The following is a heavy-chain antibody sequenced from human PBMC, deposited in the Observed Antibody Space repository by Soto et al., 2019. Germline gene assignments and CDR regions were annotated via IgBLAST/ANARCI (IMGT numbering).Heavy chain of an antibody. Sequence: ASVKVSCKVSGYTLTELSMHWVRQAPGKGLEWMGGFDPEDGETICAQKFQGRVTMTEDTSTDTAYMELSSLRSEDTAVYYCATLRWRARGYYYYGMDVWGQGTTVTVSS. V-gene: IGHV1-24*01. CDR1: GYTLTELS. CDR3: ATLRWRARGYYYYGMDV. J-gene: IGHJ6*02. D-gene: IGHD2-15*01. CDR2: FDPEDGET.